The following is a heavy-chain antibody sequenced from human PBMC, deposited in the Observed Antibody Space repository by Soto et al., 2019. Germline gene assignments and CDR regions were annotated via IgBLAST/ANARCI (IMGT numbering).Heavy chain of an antibody. V-gene: IGHV4-30-2*01. CDR2: IYHSGST. CDR1: GGSISSGGYS. CDR3: ARGGGSSSLYYYYGMDV. D-gene: IGHD6-6*01. Sequence: PSETLSLTCAVSGGSISSGGYSWSWIRQPPGKGLEWIGYIYHSGSTYYNPSLKSRVTISVDRSKNQFSLKLSSVTAADTAVYYCARGGGSSSLYYYYGMDVWDQGTTVTVS. J-gene: IGHJ6*02.